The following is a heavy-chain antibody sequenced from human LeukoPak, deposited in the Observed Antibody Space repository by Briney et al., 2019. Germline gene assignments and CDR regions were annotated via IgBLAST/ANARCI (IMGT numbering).Heavy chain of an antibody. CDR2: TNHSGST. V-gene: IGHV4-34*01. J-gene: IGHJ5*02. Sequence: SETLSLTCAVYGGSFSGYYWSWIRQPPGKGLEWIGETNHSGSTNYNPSLKSRVTISVDTSKNQFSLKLSSVTAADTAVYYCARGQAVAAVYNWFDPWGQGTLVTVSS. CDR1: GGSFSGYY. D-gene: IGHD6-19*01. CDR3: ARGQAVAAVYNWFDP.